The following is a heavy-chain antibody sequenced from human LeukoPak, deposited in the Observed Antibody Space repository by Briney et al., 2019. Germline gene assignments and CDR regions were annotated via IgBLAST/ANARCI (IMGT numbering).Heavy chain of an antibody. CDR2: IYTSGST. J-gene: IGHJ4*02. CDR3: ARDWGDSSGYYYNGGFFDY. CDR1: GGSISSGSYY. Sequence: SQTLSLTCTVSGGSISSGSYYWSWIRQPAGKGLEWIGRIYTSGSTNYNPSLKSRVTISVDTSKNQFSLKLSSVTAADTAVYYCARDWGDSSGYYYNGGFFDYWGQGTLVTVSS. V-gene: IGHV4-61*02. D-gene: IGHD3-22*01.